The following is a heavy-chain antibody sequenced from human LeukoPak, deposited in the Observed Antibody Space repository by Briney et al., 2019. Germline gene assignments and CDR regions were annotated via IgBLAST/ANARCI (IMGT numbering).Heavy chain of an antibody. Sequence: ESLSLTCSVSGGSISSNYMSWVRQAPGKGLEWVSVIYSGGSTYYADSVKGRFTISRDNSKNTLYLQMNSLRAEDTAVYYCARDRIAAAGRVDYWGQGTLVTVSS. CDR1: GGSISSNY. V-gene: IGHV3-66*01. D-gene: IGHD6-13*01. J-gene: IGHJ4*02. CDR3: ARDRIAAAGRVDY. CDR2: IYSGGST.